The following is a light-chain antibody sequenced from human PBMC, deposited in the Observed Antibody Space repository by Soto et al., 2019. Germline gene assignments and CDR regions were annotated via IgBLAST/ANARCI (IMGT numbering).Light chain of an antibody. CDR2: SNN. CDR3: AAWDDSLNGWV. V-gene: IGLV1-44*01. J-gene: IGLJ3*02. CDR1: SSNIGSNT. Sequence: QSVLTQPPSASGTPGQRVTISCSGSSSNIGSNTVNWYQQLPGTAPKLLIYSNNQRPSGVPDRFSGSKSGTSASLAISGPQSEAEADYYCAAWDDSLNGWVFGGGTKVTVL.